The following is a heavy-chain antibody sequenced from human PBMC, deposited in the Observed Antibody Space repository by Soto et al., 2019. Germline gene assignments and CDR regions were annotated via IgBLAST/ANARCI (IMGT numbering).Heavy chain of an antibody. V-gene: IGHV3-21*01. Sequence: GGSLRLSCAASGFTFSNAWINWVRQTPGKGLEWVSSISSSSSYIYYADSVKGRFTISRDNAKNSLYLQMDSLRAEDTAVYYCARSVAAYAFDIWGQGTMVTVSS. CDR3: ARSVAAYAFDI. CDR1: GFTFSNAW. CDR2: ISSSSSYI. D-gene: IGHD6-19*01. J-gene: IGHJ3*02.